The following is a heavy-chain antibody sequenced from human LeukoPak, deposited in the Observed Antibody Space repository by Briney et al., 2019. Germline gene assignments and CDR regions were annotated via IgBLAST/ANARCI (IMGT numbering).Heavy chain of an antibody. V-gene: IGHV3-7*04. J-gene: IGHJ4*02. D-gene: IGHD1-7*01. CDR3: ARVVGTDEGADY. CDR1: GFTFSSYW. Sequence: GGSLRLSCAVSGFTFSSYWMSWVRQAPGKGLEWVANIKPDGSEKRYVGSVKGRFTISRDNAKNSLYLQMNSLRAEDTAVYYCARVVGTDEGADYWGQGTLVTVSP. CDR2: IKPDGSEK.